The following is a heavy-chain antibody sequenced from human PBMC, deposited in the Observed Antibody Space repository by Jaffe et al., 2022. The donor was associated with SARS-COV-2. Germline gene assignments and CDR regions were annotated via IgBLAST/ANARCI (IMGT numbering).Heavy chain of an antibody. CDR1: GFTFSSHW. CDR3: ARDDVGPPPEDY. J-gene: IGHJ4*02. V-gene: IGHV3-7*01. CDR2: INQHGSVK. Sequence: EVQLVESGGGLVQPGGSLRLSCAASGFTFSSHWMSWVRQTPGKGLEWVANINQHGSVKNSVDSVKGRFTISRDNAKNSLYLQMNSLSAEDTAVYYCARDDVGPPPEDYWGQGTLVTVSS. D-gene: IGHD1-26*01.